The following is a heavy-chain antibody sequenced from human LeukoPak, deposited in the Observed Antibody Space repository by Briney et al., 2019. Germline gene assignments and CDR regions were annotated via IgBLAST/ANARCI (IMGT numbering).Heavy chain of an antibody. Sequence: ASVKHSCKASGYTFTGYYMHWVREAPGQGLEWMGIINPSGGSTSYAQKFQGRVTMTRDMSTSTVYMELSSLRSEDTAVYYCARDQEWELLACDYWGQGTLVTVSS. J-gene: IGHJ4*02. CDR3: ARDQEWELLACDY. CDR2: INPSGGST. D-gene: IGHD1-26*01. V-gene: IGHV1-46*01. CDR1: GYTFTGYY.